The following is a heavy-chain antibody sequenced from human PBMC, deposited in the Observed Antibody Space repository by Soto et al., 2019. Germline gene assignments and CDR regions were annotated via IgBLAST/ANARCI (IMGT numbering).Heavy chain of an antibody. J-gene: IGHJ2*01. Sequence: ESLKISCKGSGYSFTSYWIGWVRQMPGKGLEWMGIIYPGDSDTRYSPSFQGQVTISADKSISTAYLQWSSLKASDTAMYYCARQEYYYDSRGVDWYFDLWGRGTLVTSPQ. D-gene: IGHD3-22*01. CDR2: IYPGDSDT. CDR1: GYSFTSYW. CDR3: ARQEYYYDSRGVDWYFDL. V-gene: IGHV5-51*01.